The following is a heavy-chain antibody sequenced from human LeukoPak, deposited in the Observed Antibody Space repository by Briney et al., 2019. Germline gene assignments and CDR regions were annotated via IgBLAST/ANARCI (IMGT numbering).Heavy chain of an antibody. V-gene: IGHV3-23*01. CDR1: GFTFSSYG. J-gene: IGHJ5*02. CDR2: ISGSGGST. CDR3: ARTEQWLSTGGWYWFDP. Sequence: GGSLRLSCAASGFTFSSYGMSWVRQAPGKGLEWVSAISGSGGSTYYADSVKGRFTISRDNSKNTLFLQMGSLIPEDMAVYYCARTEQWLSTGGWYWFDPWGQGTLVTVSS. D-gene: IGHD6-19*01.